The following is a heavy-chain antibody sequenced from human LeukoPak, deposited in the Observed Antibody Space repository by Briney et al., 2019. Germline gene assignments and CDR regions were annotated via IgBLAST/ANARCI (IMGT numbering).Heavy chain of an antibody. CDR2: ISSSSSYI. Sequence: MSGGSLRLSCAASGFTFSSYSMNWVRQAPGKGPEWVSSISSSSSYIYYADSVKGRFTISRDNAKNSLYLQMNSLRAEDTAVYYCARGVCSSTSCYGDWGQGTLVAVSS. CDR3: ARGVCSSTSCYGD. J-gene: IGHJ4*02. D-gene: IGHD2-2*01. CDR1: GFTFSSYS. V-gene: IGHV3-21*01.